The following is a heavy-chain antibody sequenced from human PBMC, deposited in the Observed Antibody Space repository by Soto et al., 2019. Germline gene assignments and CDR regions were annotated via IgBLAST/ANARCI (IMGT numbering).Heavy chain of an antibody. Sequence: XGSLRLSCAASGFTFSSYDMHWVRQATGKGLEWVSAIGTAGDTYYPGSVKGRFTISRENAKNSLYLQMNSLRAGDTAVYYCARAIATAGSIYYGMDVWGQGTTVTVSS. CDR3: ARAIATAGSIYYGMDV. D-gene: IGHD6-13*01. CDR1: GFTFSSYD. CDR2: IGTAGDT. V-gene: IGHV3-13*01. J-gene: IGHJ6*02.